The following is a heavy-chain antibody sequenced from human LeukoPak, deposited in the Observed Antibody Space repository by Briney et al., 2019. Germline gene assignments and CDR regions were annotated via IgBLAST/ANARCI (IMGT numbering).Heavy chain of an antibody. CDR1: GGSFSGYY. Sequence: PSETLSLTCAVYGGSFSGYYWSWIRQPPGKGLEWIGEINHCGSTNYNPSLKSRVTISVDTSKNQFSLKLSSVTAADTAVYYCARGYYDSQDFDIWGQGTMVTVSS. V-gene: IGHV4-34*01. CDR3: ARGYYDSQDFDI. J-gene: IGHJ3*02. D-gene: IGHD3-22*01. CDR2: INHCGST.